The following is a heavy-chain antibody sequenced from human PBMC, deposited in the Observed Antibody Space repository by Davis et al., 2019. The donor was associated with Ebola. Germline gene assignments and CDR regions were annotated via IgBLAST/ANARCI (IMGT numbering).Heavy chain of an antibody. D-gene: IGHD3/OR15-3a*01. CDR1: GGSISSHY. J-gene: IGHJ4*02. CDR3: AREGTGFDY. CDR2: IYYSGST. V-gene: IGHV4-59*11. Sequence: PSETLSLTCTVSGGSISSHYWSWIRQPPGKGLEWIGYIYYSGSTNYNPSLKSRVTISVDTSKNQFSLKLSSVTAADTAVYYCAREGTGFDYWGQGTLVTVSS.